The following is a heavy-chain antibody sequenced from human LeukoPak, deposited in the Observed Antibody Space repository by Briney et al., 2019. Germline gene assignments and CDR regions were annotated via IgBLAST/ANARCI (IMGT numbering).Heavy chain of an antibody. V-gene: IGHV1-18*01. CDR3: ARFSSDKRRGAFDV. D-gene: IGHD5-12*01. CDR1: GYTFTSYG. Sequence: GASVKVSCKASGYTFTSYGISWVRQAPGQGLEWMGWISAYNGNTNYAQKLQGRVTMTTDTSTSTAYMELRSLRSDDTAVYYCARFSSDKRRGAFDVCSQVTMVSVSS. J-gene: IGHJ3*01. CDR2: ISAYNGNT.